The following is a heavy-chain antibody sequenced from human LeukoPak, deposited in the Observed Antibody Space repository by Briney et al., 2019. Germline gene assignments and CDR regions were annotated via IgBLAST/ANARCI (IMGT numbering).Heavy chain of an antibody. CDR2: IYHSGST. CDR1: GGSISSGGYS. J-gene: IGHJ4*02. Sequence: TSETLSLTCAVSGGSISSGGYSWSWIRQPPGKGLEWIGYIYHSGSTYYNPSLKSRDTISVDRSKNQFSLKLSSVTAADTAVYYCARGPPYIVVVTAIGFFDYWGQGTLVTVSS. V-gene: IGHV4-30-2*01. CDR3: ARGPPYIVVVTAIGFFDY. D-gene: IGHD2-21*02.